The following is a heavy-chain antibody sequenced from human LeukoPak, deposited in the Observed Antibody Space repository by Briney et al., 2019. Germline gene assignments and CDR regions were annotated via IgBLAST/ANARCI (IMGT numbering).Heavy chain of an antibody. CDR2: ISGRDGST. CDR1: GFTFSSYT. V-gene: IGHV3-23*01. D-gene: IGHD6-6*01. CDR3: TKVKQLHPGPYYYYYMDV. J-gene: IGHJ6*03. Sequence: GGSLRLSCAASGFTFSSYTLTWVRQAPGKGLEWVSSISGRDGSTYYADSVKGRFTISRDNSKNTLYLQMNSLRAEDTAVYYCTKVKQLHPGPYYYYYMDVWGKGTTVTVSS.